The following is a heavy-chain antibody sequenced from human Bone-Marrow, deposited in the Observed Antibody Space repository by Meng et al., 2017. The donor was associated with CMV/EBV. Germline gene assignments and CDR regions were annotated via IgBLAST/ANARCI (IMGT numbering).Heavy chain of an antibody. D-gene: IGHD6-25*01. CDR1: GGSVSRSVYY. Sequence: SETLSLTCTVSGGSVSRSVYYWGWIRQPPGKGLEWIGNVYYSGSTYSNPSLKSRVTTSVDTSKNQFSLKLSSVTAADTAVYFCARRSSGWQNWFDPWGQGTLVTVSS. CDR2: VYYSGST. CDR3: ARRSSGWQNWFDP. J-gene: IGHJ5*02. V-gene: IGHV4-39*01.